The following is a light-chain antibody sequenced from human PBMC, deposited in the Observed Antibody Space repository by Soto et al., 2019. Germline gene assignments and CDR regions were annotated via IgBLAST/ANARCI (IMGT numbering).Light chain of an antibody. V-gene: IGKV1-5*01. J-gene: IGKJ2*01. Sequence: DIPMTQSPSTLSASVGDRVIITCRASQSISRWVAWYQQKPGKAPKILISDASSLESGVPSRFSGSGSGTEFTLTISSLQPDDFATYYCQQYDRYPYSFGQGTKLEI. CDR3: QQYDRYPYS. CDR2: DAS. CDR1: QSISRW.